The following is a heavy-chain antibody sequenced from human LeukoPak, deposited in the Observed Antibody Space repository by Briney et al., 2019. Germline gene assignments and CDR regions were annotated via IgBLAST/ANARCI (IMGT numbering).Heavy chain of an antibody. V-gene: IGHV3-11*01. CDR1: GFTFSDYY. CDR3: ARQYNYDSRAFDY. D-gene: IGHD5-18*01. Sequence: GGSLRLSCAASGFTFSDYYMNWIRQAPGKGLEWVSYISSGGSTINYADSVKGRFTISRDNAKNSLYLQMNSPRAEDTAVYYCARQYNYDSRAFDYWGQGTLVTVSS. CDR2: ISSGGSTI. J-gene: IGHJ4*02.